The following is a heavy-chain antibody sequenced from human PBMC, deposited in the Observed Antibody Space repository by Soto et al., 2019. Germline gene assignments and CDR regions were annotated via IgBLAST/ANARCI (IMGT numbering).Heavy chain of an antibody. Sequence: ASAKVSCKASGYSFTTYRIHWVRQAPGQGLEWMGIINPSGGSTTYAQKVQDRVTLTRDTSTSTVYMELSSLRSEDTAVYFCARAQPNTFSWKDAFDIWGQGTMVTVSS. J-gene: IGHJ3*02. D-gene: IGHD6-13*01. CDR2: INPSGGST. V-gene: IGHV1-46*01. CDR1: GYSFTTYR. CDR3: ARAQPNTFSWKDAFDI.